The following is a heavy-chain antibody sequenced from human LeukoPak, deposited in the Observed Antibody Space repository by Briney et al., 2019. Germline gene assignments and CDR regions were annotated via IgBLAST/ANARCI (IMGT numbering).Heavy chain of an antibody. CDR2: ISAYTGDT. CDR3: ARMNDGIRGPTDF. Sequence: ASVKVSCKASGYTFSTYGITWVRHAPGQGLEYMAWISAYTGDTNSAEEFQGRVTLTTDTSTSTAYMHLRSLRSGDSAVYYCARMNDGIRGPTDFWGPGTLVIVSS. CDR1: GYTFSTYG. J-gene: IGHJ4*02. D-gene: IGHD3-10*01. V-gene: IGHV1-18*01.